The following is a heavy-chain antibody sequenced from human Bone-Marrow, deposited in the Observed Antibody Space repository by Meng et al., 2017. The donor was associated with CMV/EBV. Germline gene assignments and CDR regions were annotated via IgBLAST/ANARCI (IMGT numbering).Heavy chain of an antibody. CDR3: VREGTEVTTVTEAAFDI. J-gene: IGHJ3*02. V-gene: IGHV1-8*03. CDR2: MNTNSGNT. CDR1: GYTFTSYD. Sequence: ASVKVFCKASGYTFTSYDINWVRQATGQGLEWMGWMNTNSGNTGYAQKFQGRVTITRNTYISTDHMELSSMRSEDTAVYYCVREGTEVTTVTEAAFDIWGQGTMVTVSS. D-gene: IGHD4-17*01.